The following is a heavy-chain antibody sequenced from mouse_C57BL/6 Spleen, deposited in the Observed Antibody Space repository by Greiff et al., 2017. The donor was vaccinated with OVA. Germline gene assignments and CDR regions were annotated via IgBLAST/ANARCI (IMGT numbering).Heavy chain of an antibody. D-gene: IGHD1-1*01. CDR3: ARDEATVGRGFAY. J-gene: IGHJ3*01. CDR2: INYDGSST. V-gene: IGHV5-16*01. Sequence: EVKVVESEGGLVQPGSSMKLSCTASGFTFSDYYMAWVRQVPEKGLEWVANINYDGSSTYYLDSLKSRFIISRDNAKNILYLQMSSLKSEDTATYYCARDEATVGRGFAYWGQGTLVTVSA. CDR1: GFTFSDYY.